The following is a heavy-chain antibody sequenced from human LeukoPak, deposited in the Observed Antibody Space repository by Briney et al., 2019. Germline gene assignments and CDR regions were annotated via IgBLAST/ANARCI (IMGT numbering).Heavy chain of an antibody. CDR2: IYPGDSDT. CDR1: GYSFTSYW. CDR3: ATSRYCTNGVCYTQHDS. D-gene: IGHD2-8*01. Sequence: GESLKISCKGSGYSFTSYWIAWVRQMPGKGLEWMGIIYPGDSDTRYSPSFQGQVTISADKSIRSAYLQWSSLKASDTAMYYCATSRYCTNGVCYTQHDSWGQGTLVTVSS. V-gene: IGHV5-51*01. J-gene: IGHJ5*01.